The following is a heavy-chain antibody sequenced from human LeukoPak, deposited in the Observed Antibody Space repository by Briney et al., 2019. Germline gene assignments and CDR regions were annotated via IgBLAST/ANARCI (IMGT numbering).Heavy chain of an antibody. CDR3: GRGEDRGDYYYMDV. V-gene: IGHV3-21*01. J-gene: IGHJ6*03. CDR1: GFTFSSYS. Sequence: GGSLRLSCAASGFTFSSYSMNWVRQAPGKGLEWVSSISSSSSYIYYADSVKGRFTISRDNAKNSLYLQMNSLRAEDTAVYYCGRGEDRGDYYYMDVWGKGTTVTVSS. D-gene: IGHD3-10*01. CDR2: ISSSSSYI.